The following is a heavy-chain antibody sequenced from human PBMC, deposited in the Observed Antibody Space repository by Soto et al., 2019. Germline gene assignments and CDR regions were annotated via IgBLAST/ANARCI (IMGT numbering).Heavy chain of an antibody. J-gene: IGHJ5*02. CDR1: GGTFSTTA. CDR2: IVPIFGIP. V-gene: IGHV1-69*17. D-gene: IGHD2-15*01. Sequence: QVQLLQSGAEVKKPGSSVKVSCKASGGTFSTTAITWVRQSPGQGLEWMGGIVPIFGIPNYAPTFQGRLAITADRTTNTAYMALISLRSEDTAVYYGARDSHSVGGWCDPWGLGTLVTVSS. CDR3: ARDSHSVGGWCDP.